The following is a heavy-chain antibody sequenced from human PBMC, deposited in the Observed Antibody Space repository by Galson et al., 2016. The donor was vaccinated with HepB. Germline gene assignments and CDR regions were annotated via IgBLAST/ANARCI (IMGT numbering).Heavy chain of an antibody. CDR1: GYPFSNYY. CDR2: INPSGGAT. CDR3: ARDREQQPAN. V-gene: IGHV1-46*01. J-gene: IGHJ4*02. Sequence: SVKVSYKASGYPFSNYYMHWVRQAPGQGLEWMGIINPSGGATRYAHKFQDRVTMTRDTSTSTVYLELSTLRSEDSAVYFCARDREQQPANWGQGTLVTVSS. D-gene: IGHD6-13*01.